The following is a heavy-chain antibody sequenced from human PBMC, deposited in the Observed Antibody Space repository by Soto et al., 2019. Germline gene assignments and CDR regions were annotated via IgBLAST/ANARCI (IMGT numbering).Heavy chain of an antibody. J-gene: IGHJ6*02. V-gene: IGHV1-24*01. CDR3: ATGITIFGVLYYYGMDV. D-gene: IGHD3-3*01. CDR1: GYTLTELS. Sequence: ASVKVSCKVSGYTLTELSIHWVRQAPGKRLEWMGGFDPEDGETIYAQKFQGRVTMTEDTSTDTAYMELSSLRSEDTAVYYCATGITIFGVLYYYGMDVWGQGTTVTVSS. CDR2: FDPEDGET.